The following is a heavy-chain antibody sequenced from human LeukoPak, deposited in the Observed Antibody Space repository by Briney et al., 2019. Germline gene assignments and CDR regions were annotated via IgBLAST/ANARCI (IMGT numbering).Heavy chain of an antibody. J-gene: IGHJ4*02. CDR2: ISGSGGST. V-gene: IGHV3-23*01. CDR3: AKGLSGSSGWYYFDY. D-gene: IGHD6-19*01. CDR1: GFTFSSYA. Sequence: GGSLRLSCAASGFTFSSYAMSWVRQAPGKGLEWVSVISGSGGSTFYADSVKGRFTISRDNSKNTLYLQMNSLRAEDTAVHYCAKGLSGSSGWYYFDYRGQGTLVTVSS.